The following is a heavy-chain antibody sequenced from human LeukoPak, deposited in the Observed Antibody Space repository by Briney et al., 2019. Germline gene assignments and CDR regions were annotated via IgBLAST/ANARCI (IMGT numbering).Heavy chain of an antibody. V-gene: IGHV7-4-1*02. D-gene: IGHD2-8*02. Sequence: ASVKVSCKASGYTFTSYAMNWVRQAPGQGLEWMGWINTNTGNPTDAQGFTGRFVFSLDTSVSTAYLQTSSLKAEDTAVYYCARGVLGGTYYYYYYMDVWGKGTTVTISS. CDR2: INTNTGNP. J-gene: IGHJ6*03. CDR1: GYTFTSYA. CDR3: ARGVLGGTYYYYYYMDV.